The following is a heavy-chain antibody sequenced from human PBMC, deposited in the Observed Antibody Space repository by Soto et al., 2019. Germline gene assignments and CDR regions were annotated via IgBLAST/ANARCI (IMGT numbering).Heavy chain of an antibody. Sequence: SETLSLTCTVSGGSISSYYWSWIRQPPGKGLEWIGYIYYSGSTNYNPSLKSRVTISVDTSKNQFSLKLSSVTAADTAVYYCARFLMARAGYYGMDVWGQGTTVTVSS. J-gene: IGHJ6*02. CDR2: IYYSGST. CDR1: GGSISSYY. D-gene: IGHD2-8*01. CDR3: ARFLMARAGYYGMDV. V-gene: IGHV4-59*01.